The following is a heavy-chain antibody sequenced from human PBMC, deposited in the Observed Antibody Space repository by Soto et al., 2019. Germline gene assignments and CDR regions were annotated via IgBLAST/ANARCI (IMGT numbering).Heavy chain of an antibody. V-gene: IGHV3-30*18. D-gene: IGHD6-13*01. J-gene: IGHJ4*02. Sequence: QVQLVESGGGVVQPGRSLRLSCAASGFTFSSYGMHWVRQDPGKGLVWVVVISYDGSNKYYEDSVKGRFTISRDNSKNTLYLQMNRLRAEDTAVYYCEKPAAAGRSLYYFDYWGKGTLVTVSS. CDR3: EKPAAAGRSLYYFDY. CDR1: GFTFSSYG. CDR2: ISYDGSNK.